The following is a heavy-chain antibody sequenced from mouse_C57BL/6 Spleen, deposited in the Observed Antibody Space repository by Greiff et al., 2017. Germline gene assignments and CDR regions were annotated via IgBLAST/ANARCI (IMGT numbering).Heavy chain of an antibody. J-gene: IGHJ2*01. Sequence: EVQLQQSGPELVKPGASVKISCKASGYSFTGYYMNWVKQSPEKSLEWIGEINPSTGGTTYNQKFKAKATLTVDKSSSTAYMQLKSLTSEDSAVYYCARLYDPFDYWGQGTTLTVSS. V-gene: IGHV1-42*01. CDR2: INPSTGGT. CDR1: GYSFTGYY. CDR3: ARLYDPFDY. D-gene: IGHD2-12*01.